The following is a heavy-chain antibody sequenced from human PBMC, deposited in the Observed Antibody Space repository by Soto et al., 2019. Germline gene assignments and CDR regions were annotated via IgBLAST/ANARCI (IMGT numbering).Heavy chain of an antibody. CDR2: ISAYNGNT. D-gene: IGHD2-15*01. CDR1: GYTFTSYG. J-gene: IGHJ4*02. CDR3: ARSCSGGSCSHYGPHCDY. Sequence: QVQLVQSGAEVKKPGASVKVSCKASGYTFTSYGISWVRQAPGQGLEWMGWISAYNGNTNYAQKLQGRVTMTTDTSTSTAYMELRSLGADDTAVYYCARSCSGGSCSHYGPHCDYGGQGTLVTVSS. V-gene: IGHV1-18*01.